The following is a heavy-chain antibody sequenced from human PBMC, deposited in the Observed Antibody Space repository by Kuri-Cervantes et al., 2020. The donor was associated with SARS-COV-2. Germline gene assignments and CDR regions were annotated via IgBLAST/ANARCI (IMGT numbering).Heavy chain of an antibody. CDR3: AKDLGGYVGY. V-gene: IGHV3-30*18. CDR1: GFTFSSYG. Sequence: GESPKISCAASGFTFSSYGMHWVRQAPGKGLEWVALISYDGSHKYYADSVKGRFTISRDNSKNTLYLQMNSLRAEDTAVYYCAKDLGGYVGYWGQGTLVTVSS. D-gene: IGHD3-22*01. CDR2: ISYDGSHK. J-gene: IGHJ4*02.